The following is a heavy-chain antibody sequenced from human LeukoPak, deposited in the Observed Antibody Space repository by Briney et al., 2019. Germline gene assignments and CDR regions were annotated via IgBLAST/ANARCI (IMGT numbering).Heavy chain of an antibody. CDR3: ARHAAHNWCGVLGCWFDP. D-gene: IGHD1-1*01. CDR2: IYYSGST. Sequence: SETLSLTCTVSGDSISSYYWSWIRQPPGKGLEWIGYIYYSGSTNYNPSLKSRVTISVDTSKNQFSLKLSSVTAADTAVYYCARHAAHNWCGVLGCWFDPWGQGTLVTVSS. CDR1: GDSISSYY. J-gene: IGHJ5*02. V-gene: IGHV4-59*01.